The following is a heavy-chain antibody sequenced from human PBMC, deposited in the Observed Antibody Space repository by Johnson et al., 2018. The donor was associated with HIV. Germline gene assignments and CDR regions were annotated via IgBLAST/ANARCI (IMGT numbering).Heavy chain of an antibody. V-gene: IGHV3-15*01. Sequence: VQLVESGGGLVKPGGSLRLSCAASGFTFSNAWMSWVRQAPGKGLEWVGRIKSKTDGGTTDYAAPVKGRFTISRDDSKNTLYLQMNSLRAEDTAVYYCASRTGWDAFDIWGQGTMVTVSS. CDR3: ASRTGWDAFDI. CDR2: IKSKTDGGTT. D-gene: IGHD7-27*01. J-gene: IGHJ3*02. CDR1: GFTFSNAW.